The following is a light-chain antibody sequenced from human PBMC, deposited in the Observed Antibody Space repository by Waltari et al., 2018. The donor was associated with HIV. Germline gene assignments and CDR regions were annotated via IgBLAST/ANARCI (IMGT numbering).Light chain of an antibody. J-gene: IGLJ2*01. CDR2: NNK. V-gene: IGLV1-40*03. Sequence: QSVLTQPPSISGAPGQRITVPCSGTSSNIGAGYDVHWYQQLPGTAPKLLLSNNKNRPSGVPDRFSASKSDASASLAITGLQAADEGDYFCQSYDTSLSAWVFGGGTRLTVL. CDR1: SSNIGAGYD. CDR3: QSYDTSLSAWV.